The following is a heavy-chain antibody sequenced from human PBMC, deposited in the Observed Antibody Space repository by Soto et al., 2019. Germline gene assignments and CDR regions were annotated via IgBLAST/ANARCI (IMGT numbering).Heavy chain of an antibody. Sequence: QVQLVQSGAEVRKPGSSVKVSCKASGGTFSSYAISWVRQAPGQGLEWMGGIIPIFGTANYAQKFQGRVTITADESTSTAYMELSSLRSEDTAVYYCARASGDGEWLDENWFDPWGQGTLVTVSS. CDR1: GGTFSSYA. D-gene: IGHD3-3*01. J-gene: IGHJ5*02. V-gene: IGHV1-69*12. CDR2: IIPIFGTA. CDR3: ARASGDGEWLDENWFDP.